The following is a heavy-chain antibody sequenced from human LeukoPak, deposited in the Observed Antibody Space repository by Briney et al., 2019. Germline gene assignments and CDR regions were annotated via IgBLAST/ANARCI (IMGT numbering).Heavy chain of an antibody. CDR2: ISRSSSYT. D-gene: IGHD6-19*01. CDR3: ARGFVGSGWYGIDLPFDY. CDR1: GFTFSDYY. Sequence: GVSLRLSCAASGFTFSDYYMSWIRQAPGKGLEWVSYISRSSSYTNYADSVKGRFTISRDNAKNSLYLQMNSLRAEDTAVYYCARGFVGSGWYGIDLPFDYWGQGTLVTVSS. J-gene: IGHJ4*02. V-gene: IGHV3-11*05.